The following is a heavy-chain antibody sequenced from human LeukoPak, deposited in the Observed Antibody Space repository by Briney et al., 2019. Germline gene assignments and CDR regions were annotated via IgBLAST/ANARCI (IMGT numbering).Heavy chain of an antibody. J-gene: IGHJ5*02. V-gene: IGHV3-23*01. CDR2: ISGSGGST. Sequence: GGSLRLSCAASGFTFTSYAMSWVRQAPGKGLEWVSAISGSGGSTYYADSVKGRFTISRDNSKNTLYLQMNSLRAEDTAMYYCASSGWYSTPNWFDPWGQGTLVTVSS. CDR3: ASSGWYSTPNWFDP. D-gene: IGHD6-19*01. CDR1: GFTFTSYA.